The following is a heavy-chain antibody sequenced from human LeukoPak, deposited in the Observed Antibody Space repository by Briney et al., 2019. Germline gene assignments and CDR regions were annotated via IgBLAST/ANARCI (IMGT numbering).Heavy chain of an antibody. CDR2: VYYSGRT. J-gene: IGHJ4*02. Sequence: SETLSLTCTVSGGSISSGSYYWTWIRQPPGKGLEWIGYVYYSGRTSYNASLKSRVTTSVDTSKNQFFLKLSSVTAADTAVYYCARAQWGSPYFDYWGQGTLVTVSS. V-gene: IGHV4-61*01. D-gene: IGHD3-16*01. CDR1: GGSISSGSYY. CDR3: ARAQWGSPYFDY.